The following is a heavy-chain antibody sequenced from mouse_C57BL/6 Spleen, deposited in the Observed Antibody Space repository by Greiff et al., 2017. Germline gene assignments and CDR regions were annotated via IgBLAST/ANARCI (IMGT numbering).Heavy chain of an antibody. CDR3: ARLPCYSNPGYFDV. D-gene: IGHD2-5*01. Sequence: QVQLQQPGAELVMPGASVKLSCKASGYTFTSYWMHWVKQRPGQGLEWIGEIDPSDSYTNYNQKFKGKSTLTVDKSSSTAYMQLSSLTSEDAAVYYCARLPCYSNPGYFDVWGTGTTVTVSS. CDR1: GYTFTSYW. V-gene: IGHV1-69*01. J-gene: IGHJ1*03. CDR2: IDPSDSYT.